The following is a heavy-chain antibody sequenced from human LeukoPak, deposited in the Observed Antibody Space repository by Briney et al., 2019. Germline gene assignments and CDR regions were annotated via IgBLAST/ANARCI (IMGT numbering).Heavy chain of an antibody. CDR1: GYSISSGYH. CDR2: IYHSGST. D-gene: IGHD6-13*01. J-gene: IGHJ1*01. Sequence: PSETLSLTCTVSGYSISSGYHWGWIRQPPGKGLEWIGSIYHSGSTYYNPSLKSRLTISVDTSKNQFSLKLSSVTAADTAVYYCASFSSSWYSRYFQHWGQGTLVTVSS. CDR3: ASFSSSWYSRYFQH. V-gene: IGHV4-38-2*02.